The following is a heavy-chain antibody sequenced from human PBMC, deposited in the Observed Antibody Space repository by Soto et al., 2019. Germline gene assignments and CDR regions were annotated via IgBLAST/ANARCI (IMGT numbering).Heavy chain of an antibody. J-gene: IGHJ3*02. Sequence: QVQLQESGPGLVKPSQTLSLTCTVSGGSISSGGYYWSWIRQHPGKGLEWIGYIYYSGSTYYNPSPTRRVTRSVDTSKNQCSLTLSSVTAADTAVYYCARAGYSSSWWGRGAFAIWGQGTMVTVSS. V-gene: IGHV4-31*03. CDR1: GGSISSGGYY. D-gene: IGHD6-13*01. CDR2: IYYSGST. CDR3: ARAGYSSSWWGRGAFAI.